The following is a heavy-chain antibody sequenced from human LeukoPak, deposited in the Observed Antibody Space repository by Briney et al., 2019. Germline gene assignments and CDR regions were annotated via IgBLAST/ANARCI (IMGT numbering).Heavy chain of an antibody. V-gene: IGHV1-58*01. CDR2: IVVGSGNT. D-gene: IGHD3-10*01. Sequence: ASVKVSCKASGFTFTSSAVQWVRQARGQRLEWIGWIVVGSGNTNYAQKFQERVTITRDMSTSTAYMELSSLRSEDTAVYYCAAGASMVRGVIILSFDYWGQGTLVTVSS. J-gene: IGHJ4*02. CDR1: GFTFTSSA. CDR3: AAGASMVRGVIILSFDY.